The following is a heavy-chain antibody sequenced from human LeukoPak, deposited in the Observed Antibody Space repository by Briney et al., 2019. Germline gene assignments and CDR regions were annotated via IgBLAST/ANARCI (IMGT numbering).Heavy chain of an antibody. J-gene: IGHJ4*02. CDR2: SSWDDNTE. CDR1: GFTFDDHT. D-gene: IGHD3-10*01. Sequence: GGSLRLSCAASGFTFDDHTMHWVRQAPGKGLEWVSISSWDDNTEYYADSVKGRFTISRDNSLNTVYLQMNSLRAEDTAVYFCAKRGIVIRGVLIIGFHKEAYYFDYWGQGILVTVSS. CDR3: AKRGIVIRGVLIIGFHKEAYYFDY. V-gene: IGHV3-43*01.